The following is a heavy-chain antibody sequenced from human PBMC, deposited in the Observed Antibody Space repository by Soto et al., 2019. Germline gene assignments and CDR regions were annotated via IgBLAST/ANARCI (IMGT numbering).Heavy chain of an antibody. D-gene: IGHD3-10*01. Sequence: EVQLLESGGGLVQPGGSLRLSCAASGFTFSSYAMSWVRQAPGKGLEWVSAISGSGGSTYYADSVKGRFTISRDNSKNTLYLQMNSLRAEDTAVYYCAKESLHHYYGSGSYVDYWGQGTLVTVSS. CDR3: AKESLHHYYGSGSYVDY. CDR1: GFTFSSYA. V-gene: IGHV3-23*01. J-gene: IGHJ4*02. CDR2: ISGSGGST.